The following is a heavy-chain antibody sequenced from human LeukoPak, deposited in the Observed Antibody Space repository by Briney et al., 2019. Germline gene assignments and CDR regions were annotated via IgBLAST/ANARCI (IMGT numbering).Heavy chain of an antibody. CDR3: ARAYDTGKSGMDV. CDR2: ISGSGGST. V-gene: IGHV3-23*01. Sequence: PGGSLRLSCAASGFTFSSYAMSWVRQAPGKGLEWVSAISGSGGSTYYADSVKGRFTISRDNAKNSLYLQMNSLRAEDTAVYYCARAYDTGKSGMDVWGQGTTVTVSS. CDR1: GFTFSSYA. D-gene: IGHD3-22*01. J-gene: IGHJ6*02.